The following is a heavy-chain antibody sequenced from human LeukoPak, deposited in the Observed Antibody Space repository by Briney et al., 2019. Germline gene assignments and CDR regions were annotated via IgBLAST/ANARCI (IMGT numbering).Heavy chain of an antibody. D-gene: IGHD3-22*01. CDR3: ARGQTYYYDSSGFRAWYFDL. Sequence: SQTLSLTCAISGDSVSSNSAAWNWIRQSPSRGLEWLGRTYYRSKWYNDYAVSVKSRITINPDTSKNQFSLQLNSVTPEDTAVYYCARGQTYYYDSSGFRAWYFDLWGRGTLVTVSS. J-gene: IGHJ2*01. CDR2: TYYRSKWYN. V-gene: IGHV6-1*01. CDR1: GDSVSSNSAA.